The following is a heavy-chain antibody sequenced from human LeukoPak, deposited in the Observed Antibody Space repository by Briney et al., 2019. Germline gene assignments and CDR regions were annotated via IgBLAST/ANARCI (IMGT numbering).Heavy chain of an antibody. J-gene: IGHJ5*02. V-gene: IGHV1-24*01. D-gene: IGHD3-9*01. CDR3: ARDSRPYYDILTGFDAVDP. CDR1: GYTLTELS. Sequence: ASVKVSCKVSGYTLTELSMHWVRQAPGKGLEWMGGFDPEDGETIYAQKFQGRVTMTEDTSTDTAYMELSSLRSEDTAVYYCARDSRPYYDILTGFDAVDPWGQGTLVTVSS. CDR2: FDPEDGET.